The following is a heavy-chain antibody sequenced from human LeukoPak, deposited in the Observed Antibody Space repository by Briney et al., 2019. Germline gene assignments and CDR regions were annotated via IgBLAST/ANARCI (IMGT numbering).Heavy chain of an antibody. CDR2: INHSGST. CDR3: ARGGGSLFYYYYYGMDV. D-gene: IGHD2-15*01. J-gene: IGHJ6*02. V-gene: IGHV4-34*01. CDR1: GGFFSGYY. Sequence: SETLSLTCAVYGGFFSGYYWSWIRQPPGKGLEWIGEINHSGSTNYNPSLKSRVTISVDTSKNQFSLKLSSVTAADTAVYYCARGGGSLFYYYYYGMDVWGQGTTVTVSS.